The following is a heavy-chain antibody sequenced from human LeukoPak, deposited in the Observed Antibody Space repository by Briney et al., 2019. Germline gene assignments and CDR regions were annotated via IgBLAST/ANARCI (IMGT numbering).Heavy chain of an antibody. Sequence: GSLRLSCAASGFPLRSYGMSWVRQAPGKGLEWVSAISGSDGSTYYTDSVKGRFTISRDNSRNTLYLQLNSLRAEDTAVYYCAKEEYSGSLLTLDYWGQGTLVSVSS. D-gene: IGHD1-26*01. CDR2: ISGSDGST. J-gene: IGHJ4*02. V-gene: IGHV3-23*01. CDR1: GFPLRSYG. CDR3: AKEEYSGSLLTLDY.